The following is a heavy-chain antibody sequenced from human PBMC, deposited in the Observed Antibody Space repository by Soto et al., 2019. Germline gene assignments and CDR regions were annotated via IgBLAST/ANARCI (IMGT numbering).Heavy chain of an antibody. V-gene: IGHV1-18*01. D-gene: IGHD2-2*01. CDR3: AVPSAQTYYYYYGMDV. J-gene: IGHJ6*02. CDR2: ISAYNGNT. CDR1: GYTFTSYG. Sequence: QVQLVQSGAEVKKPGASVKVSCKASGYTFTSYGISWVRQAPGQGLEWMGCISAYNGNTNYAQKLQGRVTMTTDTSTSTAYMELRSLRSNDTAVYYCAVPSAQTYYYYYGMDVWGQGTTVTVSS.